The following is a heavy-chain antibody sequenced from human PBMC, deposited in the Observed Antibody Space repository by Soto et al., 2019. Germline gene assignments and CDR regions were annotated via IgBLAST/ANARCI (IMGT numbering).Heavy chain of an antibody. D-gene: IGHD3-10*01. CDR1: GGSFSGYY. Sequence: QVQLQQWGAGLLKPSETLSLTCAVYGGSFSGYYWSWIRQPPGKGLEWIGEINHSGSTNYNPSLKSRVTISVDTSKNQFSLKLSSVTAADTAVYYCARGSHRGVRGSRSLDYWGQGTLVTVSS. CDR3: ARGSHRGVRGSRSLDY. J-gene: IGHJ4*02. V-gene: IGHV4-34*01. CDR2: INHSGST.